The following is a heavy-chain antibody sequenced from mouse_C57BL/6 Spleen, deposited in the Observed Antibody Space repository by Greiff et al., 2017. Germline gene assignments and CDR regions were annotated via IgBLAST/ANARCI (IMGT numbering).Heavy chain of an antibody. D-gene: IGHD1-1*02. Sequence: QVQLQQSGAELVKPGASVKLSCKASGYTFTSYWMQWVKQRPGQGLEWIGEIDPSDSYTNYNQKFKGKATLTVDTSSSTAYMQLSSLTSEDSAVYYCARGVYGSMGWNYWGQGTTLTVSS. CDR1: GYTFTSYW. CDR2: IDPSDSYT. J-gene: IGHJ2*01. V-gene: IGHV1-50*01. CDR3: ARGVYGSMGWNY.